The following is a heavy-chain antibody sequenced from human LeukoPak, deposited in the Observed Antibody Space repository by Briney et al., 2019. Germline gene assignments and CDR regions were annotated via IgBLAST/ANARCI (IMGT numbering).Heavy chain of an antibody. CDR1: GGSISSYY. J-gene: IGHJ4*02. CDR2: IYYSGST. V-gene: IGHV4-59*12. D-gene: IGHD4-23*01. CDR3: ARELLDDYGGDYFDY. Sequence: SETLSLTCTVSGGSISSYYWSWIRQPPGKGLEWIGYIYYSGSTNYNPSLKSRVTISVDTSKNQFSLKLSSVTAADTAVYYCARELLDDYGGDYFDYWGQGTLVTVSS.